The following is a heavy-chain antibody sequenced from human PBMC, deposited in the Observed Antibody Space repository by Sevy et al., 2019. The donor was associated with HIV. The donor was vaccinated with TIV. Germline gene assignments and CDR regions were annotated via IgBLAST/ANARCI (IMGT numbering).Heavy chain of an antibody. CDR1: GFTFSSYS. CDR3: ARTGCSITSCLTADAFDI. J-gene: IGHJ3*02. D-gene: IGHD2-2*01. CDR2: ISGISNYI. Sequence: GGSLRLSCAASGFTFSSYSMNWVRQAPGKGLEWVSSISGISNYIYYADSVKGRFTISRDNATSSLYLQMNSLRADDTAVYYCARTGCSITSCLTADAFDIWGQGTLVTVSS. V-gene: IGHV3-21*06.